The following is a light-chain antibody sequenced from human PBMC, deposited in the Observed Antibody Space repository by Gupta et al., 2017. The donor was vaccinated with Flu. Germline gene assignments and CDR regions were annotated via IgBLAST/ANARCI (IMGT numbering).Light chain of an antibody. V-gene: IGKV6-21*01. CDR1: QTIGSN. CDR3: QQSSSLPIT. CDR2: YAS. J-gene: IGKJ5*01. Sequence: DFQSVTPKEKVTITCRASQTIGSNLHWYQQKPEQSPKLLIKYASQSSSGVPSRFSGNGSGTDFTLTIKSVEAEDAATYYCQQSSSLPITFGQGTRLEIK.